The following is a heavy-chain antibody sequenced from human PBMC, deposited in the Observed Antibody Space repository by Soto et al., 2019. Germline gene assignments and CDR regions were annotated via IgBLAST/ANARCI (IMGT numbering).Heavy chain of an antibody. Sequence: GGSLRLSCAASGFTFSSYWMSWVRQAPGKGLEWVANIKQDGSEKYYVDSVKGRFTISRDNAKNSLYLQMNSLRAEDTAVYYCARDLHYYDSSGYFIWGQGTMVTV. D-gene: IGHD3-22*01. V-gene: IGHV3-7*01. CDR3: ARDLHYYDSSGYFI. CDR1: GFTFSSYW. CDR2: IKQDGSEK. J-gene: IGHJ3*02.